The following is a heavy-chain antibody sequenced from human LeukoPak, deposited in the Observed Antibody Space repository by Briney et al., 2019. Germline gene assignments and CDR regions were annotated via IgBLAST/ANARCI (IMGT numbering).Heavy chain of an antibody. V-gene: IGHV3-21*01. CDR3: ARVSAVAARRGAFDY. J-gene: IGHJ4*02. Sequence: GGSLRLSCAASGFTFSSYSMNWVRQAPGKGLEWVSSISSSSSYIYYSDSVKGRFTISRDNAKNSLYLQMNSLRAEDTAVYYCARVSAVAARRGAFDYWGQGTLVTVSS. CDR2: ISSSSSYI. D-gene: IGHD6-6*01. CDR1: GFTFSSYS.